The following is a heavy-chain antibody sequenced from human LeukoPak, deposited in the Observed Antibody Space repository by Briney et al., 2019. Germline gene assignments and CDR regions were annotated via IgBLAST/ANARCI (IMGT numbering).Heavy chain of an antibody. CDR2: IRNKAADYST. CDR3: VRVRHGDSFDF. D-gene: IGHD4-17*01. J-gene: IGHJ4*02. V-gene: IGHV3-72*01. CDR1: GFTFSSLY. Sequence: GGSLRLSCEASGFTFSSLYMDWVRQAPGKGLEWVGRIRNKAADYSTDYASSVKGRFPISRDDSRNSLYLQMSSLKSEDTALYYCVRVRHGDSFDFRGQGTLVTVSS.